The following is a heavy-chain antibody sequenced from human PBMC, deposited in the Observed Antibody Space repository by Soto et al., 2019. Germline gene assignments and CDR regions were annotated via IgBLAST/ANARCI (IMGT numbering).Heavy chain of an antibody. J-gene: IGHJ5*02. D-gene: IGHD3-10*01. CDR2: IYHSGTT. V-gene: IGHV4-30-2*06. Sequence: SETLSLTCTVSGGSISSGVHSWNWIRQSPGKDLEWIGYIYHSGTTNYNPSLQSRVTISVDNSKNEFSLKLSSVTAADTAIYYCARDRKVRGWLAPWGQGTPVTGSS. CDR3: ARDRKVRGWLAP. CDR1: GGSISSGVHS.